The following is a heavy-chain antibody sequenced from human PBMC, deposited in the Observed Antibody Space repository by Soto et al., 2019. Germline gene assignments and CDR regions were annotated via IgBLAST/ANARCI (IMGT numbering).Heavy chain of an antibody. CDR2: IIPILGIA. J-gene: IGHJ4*02. V-gene: IGHV1-69*02. CDR3: AKGVPSYYGSGSFDY. D-gene: IGHD3-10*01. Sequence: SVKVSCKASGGTFSSYTISWVRQAPGQGLEWMGRIIPILGIAHYAQRFQNRVTITRDTSASTVYMELSSLRSAGTAVYYCAKGVPSYYGSGSFDYWGQGTLVTVSS. CDR1: GGTFSSYT.